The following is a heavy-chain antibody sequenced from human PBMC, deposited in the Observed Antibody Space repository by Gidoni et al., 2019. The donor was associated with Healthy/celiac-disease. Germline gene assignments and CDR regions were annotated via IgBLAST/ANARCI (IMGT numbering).Heavy chain of an antibody. J-gene: IGHJ3*02. CDR2: ISYDGSNK. V-gene: IGHV3-30-3*01. CDR3: ARVGYNWNSRAFDI. CDR1: GFTFSSYA. Sequence: QVQLVESGGGVVQPGRSLRLACAASGFTFSSYAMHWVRQVPGQGLEWVEVISYDGSNKYYADSVKGRFTISRDNSKNTLYLQMNSLRAEDTAVYYCARVGYNWNSRAFDIWGQGTMVTVSS. D-gene: IGHD1-7*01.